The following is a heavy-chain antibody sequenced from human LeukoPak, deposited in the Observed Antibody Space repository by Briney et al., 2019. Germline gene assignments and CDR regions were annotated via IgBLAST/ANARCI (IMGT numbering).Heavy chain of an antibody. Sequence: PGGSLRLSCATSGSTFSSYSMNWVRQAPGKGLEWISYISRSSDTIYYADSVKGRFTISRDNAKNSLYLQTNNLRAEDTAVYYCARGAAVRGVSDYWGQGTLVTVSS. J-gene: IGHJ4*02. V-gene: IGHV3-48*01. CDR3: ARGAAVRGVSDY. CDR2: ISRSSDTI. D-gene: IGHD3-10*01. CDR1: GSTFSSYS.